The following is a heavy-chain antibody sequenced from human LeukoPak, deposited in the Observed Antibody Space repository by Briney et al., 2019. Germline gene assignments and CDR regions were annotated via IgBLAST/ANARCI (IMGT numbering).Heavy chain of an antibody. CDR2: INQDGSVK. CDR1: TFTFSTYW. J-gene: IGHJ4*02. V-gene: IGHV3-7*01. D-gene: IGHD6-13*01. Sequence: GGSLRLSCAASTFTFSTYWMTWVRQAPGKGPEFVANINQDGSVKNYVDSVKGRFTISRDNAKNSLYLQMNSLRADDTAVYYCARDPGSSSFDYCGQGTLVTVSS. CDR3: ARDPGSSSFDY.